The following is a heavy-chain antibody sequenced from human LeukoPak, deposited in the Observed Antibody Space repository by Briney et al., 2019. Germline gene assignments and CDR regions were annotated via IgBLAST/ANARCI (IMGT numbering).Heavy chain of an antibody. V-gene: IGHV3-30-3*01. CDR3: ARAGRGYSGFGSFAHYYYYYGMDV. CDR2: ISYEGGNK. Sequence: PGGSLRLSCAACGFTFSSYAMQWVRQAPGKGVEWVAVISYEGGNKNYADSVKGRFTISRDNSKNTLYLQMNSLRAEDTAVYYCARAGRGYSGFGSFAHYYYYYGMDVWGQGTTVTVSS. J-gene: IGHJ6*02. CDR1: GFTFSSYA. D-gene: IGHD5-12*01.